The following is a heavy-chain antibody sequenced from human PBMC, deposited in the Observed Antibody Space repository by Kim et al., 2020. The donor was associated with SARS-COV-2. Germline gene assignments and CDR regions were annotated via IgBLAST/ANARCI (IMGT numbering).Heavy chain of an antibody. J-gene: IGHJ4*02. V-gene: IGHV3-11*01. Sequence: AYTEKGRFTITRDNAKNSLYLQMNSLRAEETAVYYCARVGSTVAAGSIDYWGQGTLVTVSS. CDR3: ARVGSTVAAGSIDY. D-gene: IGHD6-13*01.